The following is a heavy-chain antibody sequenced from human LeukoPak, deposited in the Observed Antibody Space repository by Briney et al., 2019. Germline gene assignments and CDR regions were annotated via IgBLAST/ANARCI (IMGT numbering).Heavy chain of an antibody. CDR2: INPNSGGT. D-gene: IGHD3-10*01. CDR3: ARDRITMVRGATKGMDV. V-gene: IGHV1-2*02. CDR1: GYTFTGQY. Sequence: ASVKVSCKTSGYTFTGQYLHWVRQAPGQGLEWMGWINPNSGGTKSAQKFQGRVIMTRDTSISTAYMELRSLSSDDTAVYYCARDRITMVRGATKGMDVWGQGTTVTVSS. J-gene: IGHJ6*02.